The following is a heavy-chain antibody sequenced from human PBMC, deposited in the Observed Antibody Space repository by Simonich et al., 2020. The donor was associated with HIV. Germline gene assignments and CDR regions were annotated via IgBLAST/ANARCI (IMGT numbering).Heavy chain of an antibody. J-gene: IGHJ4*02. D-gene: IGHD5-18*01. Sequence: QVQLQQWGAGLLKPSETLSLTCAVYGGSFSGYYWSWIRPPPEKGLEWFEESNHSGSTTYFPSRKSRVIISVDTSKNQFSLKLSSVTATDTAVYYCARYTGMAGFDYWGQGTLVTVSS. CDR1: GGSFSGYY. CDR2: SNHSGST. V-gene: IGHV4-34*01. CDR3: ARYTGMAGFDY.